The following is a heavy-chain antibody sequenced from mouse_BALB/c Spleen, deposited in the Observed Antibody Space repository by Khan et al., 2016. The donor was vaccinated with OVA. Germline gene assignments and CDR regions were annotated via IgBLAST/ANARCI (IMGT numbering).Heavy chain of an antibody. CDR3: TRGGGGSRVAY. D-gene: IGHD1-1*01. Sequence: QVQLKQSGAELVRPGVSVKISCKGSGYTFTDFTIHWVKQSHALSLEWIGVLSTYYGDVTYNQKFKGKATLPVDKSSSTTYMALARLTSEASAILYCTRGGGGSRVAYWGQGTLVTVSA. J-gene: IGHJ3*01. CDR2: LSTYYGDV. CDR1: GYTFTDFT. V-gene: IGHV1S137*01.